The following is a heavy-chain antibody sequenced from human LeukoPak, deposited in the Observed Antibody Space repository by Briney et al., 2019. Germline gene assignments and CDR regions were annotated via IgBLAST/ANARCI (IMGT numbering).Heavy chain of an antibody. CDR1: GDSINNTNYY. V-gene: IGHV4-39*07. Sequence: SETLSLTCIVSGDSINNTNYYWGWIRQPPGKGLEWIGSIYYSGSTYYNSSLKSRVIISVDTSKNQFSLKLSSVTAADTAVYYCARVWGSVSDYWGQGTLVTVSS. J-gene: IGHJ4*02. CDR3: ARVWGSVSDY. CDR2: IYYSGST. D-gene: IGHD2-8*02.